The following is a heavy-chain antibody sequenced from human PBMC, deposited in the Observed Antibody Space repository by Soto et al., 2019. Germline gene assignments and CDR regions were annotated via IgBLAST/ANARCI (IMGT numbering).Heavy chain of an antibody. CDR2: IYYSGST. V-gene: IGHV4-59*01. D-gene: IGHD5-18*01. CDR1: GGSISSYY. CDR3: ARDRGYSYGYDPYYYYRMDV. J-gene: IGHJ6*02. Sequence: SETLSLTCTVSGGSISSYYWSWIRQPPGKGLEWIGYIYYSGSTNYNPSLKSRVTISVDTSKNQFSLKLSSVTAADTAVYYCARDRGYSYGYDPYYYYRMDVWGQGTTVTVSS.